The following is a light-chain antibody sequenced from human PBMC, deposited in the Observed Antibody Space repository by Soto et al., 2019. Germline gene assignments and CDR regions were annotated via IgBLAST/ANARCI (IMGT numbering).Light chain of an antibody. Sequence: DIQMTQSPSSLSPSVGDRVTITCRASQSISTYLNWYQQKPGMAPKLLIYAASSLQSGVPSMFSGSGSGTDFTLTISTLQPEDFATYYCQQSYSTPRYTFGQGTKLEIK. CDR1: QSISTY. J-gene: IGKJ2*01. CDR3: QQSYSTPRYT. V-gene: IGKV1-39*01. CDR2: AAS.